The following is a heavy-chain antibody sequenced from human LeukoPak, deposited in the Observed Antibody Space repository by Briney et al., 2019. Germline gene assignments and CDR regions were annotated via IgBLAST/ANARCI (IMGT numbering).Heavy chain of an antibody. CDR3: ASHSVVVPAAITPQYDY. D-gene: IGHD2-2*02. V-gene: IGHV1-18*01. Sequence: GASVKVSCKASGYTFTSYGISWVRQAPGQGLEWMGWISAYNGNTNYAQKLQGRVTMTTDTSTSTAYMELRSLRSDDTAVYYCASHSVVVPAAITPQYDYWGQGTLVTVSS. CDR1: GYTFTSYG. CDR2: ISAYNGNT. J-gene: IGHJ4*02.